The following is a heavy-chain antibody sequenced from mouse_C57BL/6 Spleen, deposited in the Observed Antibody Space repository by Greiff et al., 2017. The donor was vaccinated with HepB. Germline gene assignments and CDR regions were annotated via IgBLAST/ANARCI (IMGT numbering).Heavy chain of an antibody. CDR1: GYTFTGYW. CDR3: ASRGIHYGHYYAMDY. CDR2: ILPGSGST. V-gene: IGHV1-9*01. D-gene: IGHD1-1*02. Sequence: QVQLQQSGPELVKPGASVKLSCKATGYTFTGYWIEWVKQRPGHGLEWIGEILPGSGSTNYNEKFKGKATFTADTSSNTAYMQLSSLTTEDSAIYYCASRGIHYGHYYAMDYWGQGTSVTVSS. J-gene: IGHJ4*01.